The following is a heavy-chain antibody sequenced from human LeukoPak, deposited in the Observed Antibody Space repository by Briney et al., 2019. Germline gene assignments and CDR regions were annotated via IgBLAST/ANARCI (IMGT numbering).Heavy chain of an antibody. CDR1: GGTFSSYA. CDR2: IIPIFGTA. J-gene: IGHJ4*02. D-gene: IGHD1-26*01. CDR3: ARGRDSGSYYVPFDY. V-gene: IGHV1-69*13. Sequence: ASVKVSCKASGGTFSSYAISWVRQAPGQGLEWMGGIIPIFGTANYAQKFQGRVAIIADESTSTAYMELSSLRSEDTAVYYCARGRDSGSYYVPFDYWGQGTLVTVSS.